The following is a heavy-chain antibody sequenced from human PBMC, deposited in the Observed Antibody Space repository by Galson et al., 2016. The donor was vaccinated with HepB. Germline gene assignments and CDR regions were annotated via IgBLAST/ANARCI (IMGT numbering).Heavy chain of an antibody. D-gene: IGHD3-16*01. Sequence: LRLSCAASGFSFSISGMSWVRQTPGRGLEWVPGITGSGDTTHYADSVKGRFIISRDNSKNTLYLFMNNLRAGDTAVYYCGKHGGFDYWGQGALVTVSS. J-gene: IGHJ4*02. CDR3: GKHGGFDY. V-gene: IGHV3-23*01. CDR1: GFSFSISG. CDR2: ITGSGDTT.